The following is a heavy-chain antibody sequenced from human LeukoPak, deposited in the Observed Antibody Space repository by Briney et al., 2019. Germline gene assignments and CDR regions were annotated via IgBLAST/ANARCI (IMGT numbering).Heavy chain of an antibody. CDR3: ATAVSGTYVHWFDP. CDR2: FDPEDGET. CDR1: GYTLTELS. J-gene: IGHJ5*02. D-gene: IGHD1-26*01. Sequence: ASVTVSCKVSGYTLTELSMHWVRQAPGKGLEWMGSFDPEDGETIYAQKFQGRVTMTEDTSTDTAYMELTSLRSEDTAVYYCATAVSGTYVHWFDPWGQGTLVTVSS. V-gene: IGHV1-24*01.